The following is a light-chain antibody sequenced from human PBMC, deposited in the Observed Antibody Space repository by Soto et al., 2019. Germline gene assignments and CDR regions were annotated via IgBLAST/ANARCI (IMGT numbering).Light chain of an antibody. CDR2: GVS. V-gene: IGKV3-20*01. Sequence: EIVLTQSPGTLSLSPGERATLSCRASQSVSSSYLAWYQQNPGQAPRLLMYGVSNRATGIPDRFSGSGSGTDFTLTISRLEPEDFAVYYCQQYAGSPWTFGQGTKVEIK. CDR3: QQYAGSPWT. J-gene: IGKJ1*01. CDR1: QSVSSSY.